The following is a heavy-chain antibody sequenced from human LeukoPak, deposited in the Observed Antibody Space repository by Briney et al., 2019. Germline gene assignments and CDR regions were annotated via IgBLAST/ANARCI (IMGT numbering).Heavy chain of an antibody. CDR3: ARGFPPGRGYDPQPFGY. Sequence: ASVKVSCKASGYTFTSYYLHWVRQAPGQGLEWMGIINPSGGSPNYAQKFQGRVTMTRDTSTSTVYMELRSLRSDDTAVYYCARGFPPGRGYDPQPFGYWGQGTLVTVSS. V-gene: IGHV1-46*01. CDR1: GYTFTSYY. D-gene: IGHD5-12*01. J-gene: IGHJ4*02. CDR2: INPSGGSP.